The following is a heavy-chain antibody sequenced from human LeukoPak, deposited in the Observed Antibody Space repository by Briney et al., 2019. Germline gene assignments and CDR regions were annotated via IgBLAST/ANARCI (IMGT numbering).Heavy chain of an antibody. Sequence: GGSLRLSCAASGFTFSSYAMHWVRQGPGKGLEWVATIKRDGAETYYVDSVRGRFTISRDNAENSVYLRMNSLRDEDTAVYYCTRGGRNTSYYWYYWGQGTLVTVSS. D-gene: IGHD1-26*01. CDR1: GFTFSSYA. J-gene: IGHJ4*02. CDR2: IKRDGAET. CDR3: TRGGRNTSYYWYY. V-gene: IGHV3-7*01.